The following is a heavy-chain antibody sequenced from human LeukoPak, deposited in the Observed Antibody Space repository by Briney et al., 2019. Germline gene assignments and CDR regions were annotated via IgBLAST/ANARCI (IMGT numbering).Heavy chain of an antibody. D-gene: IGHD3-22*01. V-gene: IGHV3-13*01. CDR1: GFTFSSYA. CDR2: IGAAGDT. J-gene: IGHJ4*02. CDR3: TRVIYDNGGYYRDS. Sequence: GGSLRLSCAASGFTFSSYAMSWVRQAPGKGLEWVSAIGAAGDTYYADSVKGRFTISRENAKNSLYLQLNSLGAGDTAVYYCTRVIYDNGGYYRDSWGQGTLVSVSS.